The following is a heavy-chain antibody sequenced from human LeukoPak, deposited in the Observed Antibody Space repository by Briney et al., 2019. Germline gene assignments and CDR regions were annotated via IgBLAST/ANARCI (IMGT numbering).Heavy chain of an antibody. J-gene: IGHJ6*02. V-gene: IGHV1-46*01. D-gene: IGHD2-21*01. CDR1: GYTFTSYY. CDR2: INPSGGST. Sequence: ASVKVSCKASGYTFTSYYMHWVRQAPGQGLERMGIINPSGGSTSYAQKFQGRVTMTRDTSTSTVYMELSSPRSEDTAVYYCARETFPNYYYYGMDVWGQGTTVTVSS. CDR3: ARETFPNYYYYGMDV.